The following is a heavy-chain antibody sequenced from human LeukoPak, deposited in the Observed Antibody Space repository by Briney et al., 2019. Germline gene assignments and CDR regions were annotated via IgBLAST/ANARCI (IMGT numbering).Heavy chain of an antibody. J-gene: IGHJ6*04. CDR1: GFSFSTYG. Sequence: GGSLRLSCAASGFSFSTYGMHWVRQAPGKGLEWLAFIQSDGRNKYYADSVKGRFTISRDNAKNSLYLQMNSLRAEDTAVYYCAELGITMIGGVWGKGTTVTISS. CDR3: AELGITMIGGV. D-gene: IGHD3-10*02. CDR2: IQSDGRNK. V-gene: IGHV3-30*02.